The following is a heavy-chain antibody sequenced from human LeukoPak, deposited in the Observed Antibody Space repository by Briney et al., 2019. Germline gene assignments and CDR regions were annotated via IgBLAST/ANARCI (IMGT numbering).Heavy chain of an antibody. V-gene: IGHV3-21*01. CDR2: TTSPKNNI. CDR1: GFTFSSYT. Sequence: PGGSLRLSCAASGFTFSSYTMNWVRQAPGKGLEWISSTTSPKNNIYYADSLKGRFTISRDNAKNSLYLQMNSLRAEDTAVYYCARDLLLADNGGSSAHDYWGQGTLVTVSS. J-gene: IGHJ4*02. CDR3: ARDLLLADNGGSSAHDY. D-gene: IGHD2-15*01.